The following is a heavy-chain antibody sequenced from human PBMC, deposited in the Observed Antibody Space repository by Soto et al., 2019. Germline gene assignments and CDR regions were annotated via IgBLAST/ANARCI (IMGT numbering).Heavy chain of an antibody. CDR3: ARHNSPAAIPGDAFDI. CDR1: GGSISSYY. D-gene: IGHD2-2*01. CDR2: IYYSGST. V-gene: IGHV4-59*08. Sequence: QVQLQESGPGLVKPSETLSLTCTVSGGSISSYYWSWIRQPPGKGLEWIGYIYYSGSTNYNPSLKSRVTISVDTSKNQFSLKLSSVTAADTAVYYCARHNSPAAIPGDAFDIWGQGTMVTVSS. J-gene: IGHJ3*02.